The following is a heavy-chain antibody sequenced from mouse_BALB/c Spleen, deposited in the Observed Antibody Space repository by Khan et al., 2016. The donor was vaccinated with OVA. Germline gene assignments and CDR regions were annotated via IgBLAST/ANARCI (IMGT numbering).Heavy chain of an antibody. Sequence: EVQLVESGGDIVKPGGSLKLSCAASGFTFSTYGMSWVRQTPDKRLEWVATVSTGGHYTYYIDTVKGRFTISRDNAKNTLYLQMSSLRSEDTAMFYCTRLAYYYDSEGFAYWGQGTLVTVSA. CDR2: VSTGGHYT. V-gene: IGHV5-6*01. CDR3: TRLAYYYDSEGFAY. D-gene: IGHD1-1*01. CDR1: GFTFSTYG. J-gene: IGHJ3*01.